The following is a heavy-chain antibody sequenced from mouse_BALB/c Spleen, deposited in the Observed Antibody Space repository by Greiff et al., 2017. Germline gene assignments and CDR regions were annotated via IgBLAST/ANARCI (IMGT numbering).Heavy chain of an antibody. Sequence: EVMLVESGGGLVKPGGSLKLSCAASGFTFSSYAMSWVRQTPEKRLEWVATISSGGSYTYYPDSVKGRFTISRDNAKNTLYLQMSSLRSEDTAMYYCARHGGGNPWFAYWGQGTLVTVSA. V-gene: IGHV5-9-3*01. CDR3: ARHGGGNPWFAY. J-gene: IGHJ3*01. D-gene: IGHD2-1*01. CDR2: ISSGGSYT. CDR1: GFTFSSYA.